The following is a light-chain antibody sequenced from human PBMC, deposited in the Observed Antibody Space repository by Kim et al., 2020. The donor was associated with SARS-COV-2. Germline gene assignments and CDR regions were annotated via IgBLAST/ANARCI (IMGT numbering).Light chain of an antibody. J-gene: IGLJ2*01. V-gene: IGLV3-19*01. CDR3: NSLDITDSVV. Sequence: SSELTQYPAVSVALGQTVRITCHGDSLRSYYATWYQQKPGQAPKVVIYGKNNRPSGIPDRFSGSSSGNTSSFTTTGTQAGDEADYYCNSLDITDSVVFGG. CDR2: GKN. CDR1: SLRSYY.